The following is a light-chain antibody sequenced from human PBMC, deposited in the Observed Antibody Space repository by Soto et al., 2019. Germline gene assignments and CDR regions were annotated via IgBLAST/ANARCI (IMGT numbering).Light chain of an antibody. CDR3: QRYGGSPSWT. Sequence: EIVFTQSPGPPFLSPGERAPPSLRASQSVSSYLAWYQQKPGQAPRLLIYGASSRATGIPNRFSGSGSGTDFTPTINRLEPEDFAVYYCQRYGGSPSWTFGQGTKVDIK. J-gene: IGKJ1*01. CDR2: GAS. V-gene: IGKV3-20*01. CDR1: QSVSSY.